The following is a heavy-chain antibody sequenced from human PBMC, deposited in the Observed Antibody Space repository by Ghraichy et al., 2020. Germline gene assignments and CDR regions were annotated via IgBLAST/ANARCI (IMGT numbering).Heavy chain of an antibody. CDR3: ARRKINRPCSGGSCYFPDDAFDI. J-gene: IGHJ3*02. Sequence: SETLSLTCTVSGGSISSSSYYWGWIRQPPGKGLEWIGSIYYSGSTYYNPSLKSRVTISVDTSKNQFSLKLSAVTAADTAVYYCARRKINRPCSGGSCYFPDDAFDIWGQGTMVTVSS. D-gene: IGHD2-15*01. V-gene: IGHV4-39*01. CDR2: IYYSGST. CDR1: GGSISSSSYY.